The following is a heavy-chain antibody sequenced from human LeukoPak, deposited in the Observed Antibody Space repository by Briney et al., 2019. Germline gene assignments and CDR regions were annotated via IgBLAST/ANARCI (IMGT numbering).Heavy chain of an antibody. Sequence: PSETLSLTCTVSGGSISSSSYYWGWIRQPPGKGLEWIGSIYYSGSTYYNPSLKSRVTISVDTSKNQFSLKLSSVTAADTAVYYCARYHDSSGYYNDAFDIWGQGTTVTVSS. J-gene: IGHJ3*02. CDR3: ARYHDSSGYYNDAFDI. V-gene: IGHV4-39*01. CDR2: IYYSGST. D-gene: IGHD3-22*01. CDR1: GGSISSSSYY.